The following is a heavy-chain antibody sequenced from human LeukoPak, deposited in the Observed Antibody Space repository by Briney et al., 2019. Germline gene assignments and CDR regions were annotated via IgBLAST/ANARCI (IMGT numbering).Heavy chain of an antibody. CDR1: GFTFSSYA. CDR3: AREVSGWSYFDY. CDR2: ISYDGSNK. D-gene: IGHD6-19*01. Sequence: PGGSLRFSCAASGFTFSSYAMHWVRQAPGKGLEWVAVISYDGSNKYYADSVKGRFTISRDNSKNTLYLQMNSLRAEDTAVYYCAREVSGWSYFDYWGQGTLVTVSS. V-gene: IGHV3-30*14. J-gene: IGHJ4*02.